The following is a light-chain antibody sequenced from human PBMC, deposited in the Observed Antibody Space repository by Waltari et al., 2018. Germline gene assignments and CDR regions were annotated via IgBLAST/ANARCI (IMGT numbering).Light chain of an antibody. CDR3: LLYDGSDQV. CDR1: AGAVTSGNY. CDR2: STT. Sequence: QTVVTQEPSLTVSPGGAVTLPCASSAGAVTSGNYPNWIQQKPGQVPRSLIHSTTNRHSWTPARCSGSLLGGKAALTLSGVQPEDEAEYYCLLYDGSDQVFGGGTKLTVL. V-gene: IGLV7-43*01. J-gene: IGLJ3*02.